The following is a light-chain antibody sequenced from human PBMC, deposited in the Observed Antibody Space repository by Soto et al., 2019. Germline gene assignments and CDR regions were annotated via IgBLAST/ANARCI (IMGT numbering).Light chain of an antibody. CDR3: QQYGSSPWP. J-gene: IGKJ1*01. Sequence: EIVLTQSPGTLSLSPGERATLSCRASQSVSSNYLAWYQQRPGQAPRLLIYDASRRATDIPDRFSGSGSGTDFTLTISRLEPEDFAVYYCQQYGSSPWPFGQGTKVEIK. V-gene: IGKV3-20*01. CDR1: QSVSSNY. CDR2: DAS.